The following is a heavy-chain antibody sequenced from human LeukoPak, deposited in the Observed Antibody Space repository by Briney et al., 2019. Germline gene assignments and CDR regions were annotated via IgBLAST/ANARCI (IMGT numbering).Heavy chain of an antibody. CDR3: ARESTGERPGC. V-gene: IGHV3-48*04. D-gene: IGHD1-1*01. J-gene: IGHJ4*02. Sequence: GGSLRLSCAASGFTFSSYSMNWVRQAPGKGLEWVSYISSSSSTIYYADSVKGRFTISRDDATNSLHLQMNSLSPEDTAVYYCARESTGERPGCWGQGTLVTVSS. CDR2: ISSSSSTI. CDR1: GFTFSSYS.